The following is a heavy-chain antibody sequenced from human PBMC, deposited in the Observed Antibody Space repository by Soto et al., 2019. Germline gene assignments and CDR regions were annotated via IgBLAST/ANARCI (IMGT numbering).Heavy chain of an antibody. D-gene: IGHD3-16*01. V-gene: IGHV1-18*01. CDR2: ISAYNGNT. Sequence: ASVKVSCKASGYTFTSYGISWVRQAPGQGLEWMGWISAYNGNTNYAQKLQGRVTMTTDTSTSTAYMELRSLRSDDTAVYYCARDLRIMITLEGGYWGQGTLVTVSS. CDR3: ARDLRIMITLEGGY. J-gene: IGHJ4*02. CDR1: GYTFTSYG.